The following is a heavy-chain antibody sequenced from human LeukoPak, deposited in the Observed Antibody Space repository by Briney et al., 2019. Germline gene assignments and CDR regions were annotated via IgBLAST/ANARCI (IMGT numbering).Heavy chain of an antibody. V-gene: IGHV4-38-2*02. D-gene: IGHD3-22*01. CDR3: AREEYYYDSSGYSDY. CDR1: GYSISSGYY. J-gene: IGHJ4*02. Sequence: SETLSLTCTVSGYSISSGYYWGWIRQPPGKGLEWIGSIYHSRSTYYNPSLKSRVTISVDTSKNQFSLKLSSVTAADTAVYYCAREEYYYDSSGYSDYWGQGTLVTDSS. CDR2: IYHSRST.